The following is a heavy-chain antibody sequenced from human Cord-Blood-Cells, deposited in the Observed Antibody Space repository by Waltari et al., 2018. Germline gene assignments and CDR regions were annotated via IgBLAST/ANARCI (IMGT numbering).Heavy chain of an antibody. CDR3: ARGTAYYDILTGYTYYYYYMDV. J-gene: IGHJ6*03. V-gene: IGHV2-26*01. CDR1: GFSLSNARMG. CDR2: IFSNDEK. D-gene: IGHD3-9*01. Sequence: QVTLKESGPVLVKHTETLTLTCTVSGFSLSNARMGVSWIRQPPGKALVWLAHIFSNDEKSYSTSLKSRLTISKDTSKSQVVLTMTNMDPVDTATYYCARGTAYYDILTGYTYYYYYMDVWGKGTTVTVSS.